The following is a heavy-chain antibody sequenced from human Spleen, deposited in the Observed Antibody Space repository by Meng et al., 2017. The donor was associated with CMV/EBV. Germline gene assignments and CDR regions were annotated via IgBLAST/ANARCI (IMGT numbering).Heavy chain of an antibody. Sequence: SETLSLTCTVSGGSVSSGSYYWNWIRQPPGKGLEWIGYIFYSGSTTYNPSLKSRVTISVDTSKNQFSLKLSSVTAADTAVYYCASSWYCGTISCPGGMDVWGQGTLVTVSS. V-gene: IGHV4-61*01. CDR1: GGSVSSGSYY. D-gene: IGHD2-2*01. CDR2: IFYSGST. J-gene: IGHJ4*02. CDR3: ASSWYCGTISCPGGMDV.